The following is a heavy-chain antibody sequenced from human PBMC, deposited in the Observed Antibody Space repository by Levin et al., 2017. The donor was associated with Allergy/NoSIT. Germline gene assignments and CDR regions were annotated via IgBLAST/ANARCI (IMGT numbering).Heavy chain of an antibody. CDR1: GASVSSSTYY. CDR3: ARERFGYCTGGSCYSPQSFDC. CDR2: IYYSGST. J-gene: IGHJ4*02. Sequence: PSETLSLTCTVSGASVSSSTYYWSWIRQPPGKGLEWIGYIYYSGSTNYNPSLKSRVTMSVDTSKNQFSLKLTSVTAADTAMYYCARERFGYCTGGSCYSPQSFDCWGQGTLVTVSS. V-gene: IGHV4-61*01. D-gene: IGHD2-15*01.